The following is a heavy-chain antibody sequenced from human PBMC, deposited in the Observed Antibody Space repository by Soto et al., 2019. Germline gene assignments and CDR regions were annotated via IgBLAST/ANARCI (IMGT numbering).Heavy chain of an antibody. Sequence: PSETLSLTCSVSGVSTSNHYLTWIRKPPGQGPEWIGCIYYRGTTNYNASFNSRVAISVDTSKNQFSLKLTSVTTADTAVYYCARGGGSPYHDHEFDYWGQGILVTVS. CDR1: GVSTSNHY. D-gene: IGHD2-2*01. CDR2: IYYRGTT. J-gene: IGHJ4*02. CDR3: ARGGGSPYHDHEFDY. V-gene: IGHV4-59*11.